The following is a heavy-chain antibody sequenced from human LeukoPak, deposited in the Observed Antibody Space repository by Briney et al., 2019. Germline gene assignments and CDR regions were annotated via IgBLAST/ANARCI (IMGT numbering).Heavy chain of an antibody. CDR2: INHSGST. CDR1: GGSFSGHY. CDR3: ARGGGSFGVVIWSYYYMDV. J-gene: IGHJ6*03. Sequence: SETLSFTCAAYGGSFSGHYWTWIRQPPGKGLEWIGEINHSGSTNYNPSLKSRVTISVDTSKNQFSLKVSSVTAADTAVYYCARGGGSFGVVIWSYYYMDVWGKGTTVTVSS. V-gene: IGHV4-34*01. D-gene: IGHD3-3*01.